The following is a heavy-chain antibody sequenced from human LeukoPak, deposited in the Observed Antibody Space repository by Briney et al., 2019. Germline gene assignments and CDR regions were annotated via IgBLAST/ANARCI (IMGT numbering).Heavy chain of an antibody. J-gene: IGHJ4*02. V-gene: IGHV3-11*01. CDR3: ARDLIGGKFDY. Sequence: KPSETLSLTCAVYGGSFSGYYWSWIRQAPGKGLEWASYISSSSSTIYYADSVKGRFTISRDNSKNTVYLQMKSLRAEDTAVYYCARDLIGGKFDYWGQGTLVTVSS. CDR1: GGSFSGYY. CDR2: ISSSSSTI. D-gene: IGHD4-23*01.